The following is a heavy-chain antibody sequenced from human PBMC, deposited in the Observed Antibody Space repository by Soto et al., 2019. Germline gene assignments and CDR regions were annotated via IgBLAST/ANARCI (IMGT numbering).Heavy chain of an antibody. CDR2: INIYSGDA. CDR3: ARALYYYDNSGLAY. J-gene: IGHJ4*02. D-gene: IGHD3-22*01. V-gene: IGHV1-18*01. CDR1: GYTFTSYG. Sequence: QVRLEQSGPEVKKTGASVKVSCKASGYTFTSYGISWVLQAPGQGLEWMGWINIYSGDANYAQSFQDRVTMTRDTSTNTVYMEMRTLRSDDTAVYYCARALYYYDNSGLAYWGQGTLVTVSS.